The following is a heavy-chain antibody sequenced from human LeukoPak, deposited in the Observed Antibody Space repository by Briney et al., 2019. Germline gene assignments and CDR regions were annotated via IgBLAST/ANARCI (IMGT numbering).Heavy chain of an antibody. CDR1: GFTFSGSA. J-gene: IGHJ4*02. D-gene: IGHD4-17*01. CDR2: IRSKANSYAT. V-gene: IGHV3-73*01. Sequence: GGSLRLSCAASGFTFSGSAMHWVRQASGKGLEWVGRIRSKANSYATAYAASVKGRFTISRDDSKNTAYLQMNSLKTEDAAVYYCTRLYGQLAYYWGQGTLVTVSS. CDR3: TRLYGQLAYY.